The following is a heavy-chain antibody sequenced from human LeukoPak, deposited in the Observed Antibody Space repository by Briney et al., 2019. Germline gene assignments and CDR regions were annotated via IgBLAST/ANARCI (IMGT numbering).Heavy chain of an antibody. D-gene: IGHD3-22*01. V-gene: IGHV3-20*04. J-gene: IGHJ4*02. CDR2: INWNGDST. CDR3: ARDLRVVITGSFDS. Sequence: GGSLRLSCAASGCSFDDYGLTWVRQAPGKGLEWVSGINWNGDSTDYGDSVKGRFTISRDNAKNSLYLQMNSLRAEDTALYYCARDLRVVITGSFDSWGQGTLVTVSS. CDR1: GCSFDDYG.